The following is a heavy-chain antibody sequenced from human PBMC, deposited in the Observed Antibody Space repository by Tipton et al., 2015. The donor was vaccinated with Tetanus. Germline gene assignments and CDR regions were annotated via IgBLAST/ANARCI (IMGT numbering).Heavy chain of an antibody. V-gene: IGHV3-21*01. Sequence: GSLRLSCEASGFALRNTWMSWVRQAPGRGLEWVSSISSTSSYIYYAASVKGRFTISRDNAKNSLYLQMDGLRADDTAVYYCARLRGWGIGGYGMDLWGQGTTVTVSS. D-gene: IGHD3-16*01. CDR2: ISSTSSYI. CDR3: ARLRGWGIGGYGMDL. J-gene: IGHJ6*02. CDR1: GFALRNTW.